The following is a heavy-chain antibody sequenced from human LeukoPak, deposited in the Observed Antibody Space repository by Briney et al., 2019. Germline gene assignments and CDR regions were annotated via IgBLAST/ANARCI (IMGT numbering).Heavy chain of an antibody. V-gene: IGHV4-59*01. D-gene: IGHD1-26*01. CDR3: ARDGGGSYHFDY. CDR2: IYYSGST. J-gene: IGHJ4*02. CDR1: GGSISSYY. Sequence: SETLSLTRTVSGGSISSYYWSWLRQPPGKGLEWIGYIYYSGSTNYNPSLKSRVTISVDTSKNQFSLKLSSVTAADTAVYYCARDGGGSYHFDYWGQGTLVTVSS.